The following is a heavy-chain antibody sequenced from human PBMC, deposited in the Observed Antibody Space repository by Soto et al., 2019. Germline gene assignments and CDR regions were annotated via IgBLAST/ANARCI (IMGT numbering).Heavy chain of an antibody. V-gene: IGHV1-24*01. CDR1: GYTLTELS. CDR2: FDPEDGET. D-gene: IGHD1-1*01. J-gene: IGHJ5*02. Sequence: ASVKVSCKVSGYTLTELSMHWVRQAPGKGLEWMGGFDPEDGETIYAQKFQGRVTMTEDTSTDTAYMELSSLRSEDTAVYYCAPQVQLERPNWFDPWGQGTLVTV. CDR3: APQVQLERPNWFDP.